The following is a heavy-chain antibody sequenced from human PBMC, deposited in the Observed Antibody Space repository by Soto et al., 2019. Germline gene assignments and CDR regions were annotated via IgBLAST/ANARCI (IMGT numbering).Heavy chain of an antibody. CDR1: GFTLSRYA. CDR3: ARSRSGAVADSFDF. Sequence: GGSLRLSCAASGFTLSRYAIHWVRQAPGKGLEWVAVISRDGTNKYYVDSVKGRFTISRDNSRNTLYLQMNSLRHEDAAVYYCARSRSGAVADSFDFWGQGTLVTVSS. V-gene: IGHV3-30*04. D-gene: IGHD3-10*01. CDR2: ISRDGTNK. J-gene: IGHJ4*02.